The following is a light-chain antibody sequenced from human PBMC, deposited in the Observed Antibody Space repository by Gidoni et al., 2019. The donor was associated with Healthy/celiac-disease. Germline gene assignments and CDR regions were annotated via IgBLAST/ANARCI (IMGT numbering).Light chain of an antibody. CDR1: SSNIGSNP. CDR2: SNN. J-gene: IGLJ3*02. Sequence: QSVLTQPPSASGTPGQRVTISCSGSSSNIGSNPVNWYQQLPGTAPKLLIYSNNHRPSGVPDRFSGSKSGTSASLAISGLQSEDEADYYCAAWDDSLNGSWVFGGGTKLTVL. V-gene: IGLV1-44*01. CDR3: AAWDDSLNGSWV.